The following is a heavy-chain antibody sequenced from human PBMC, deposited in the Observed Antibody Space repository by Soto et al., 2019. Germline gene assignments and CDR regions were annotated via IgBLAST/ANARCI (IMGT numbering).Heavy chain of an antibody. V-gene: IGHV1-18*01. J-gene: IGHJ4*02. Sequence: QVQLVQSGAEVKKPGASVKVSCKASGYTFTSYGISWVRQAPGQGLEWMGWISAYNGNTNYAQKLQGRVTMTTDTSTSRAYMELRSLRSDDTAVYYCARDTGDYVWGSYRPFDYWGQGTLVTVSS. CDR1: GYTFTSYG. CDR3: ARDTGDYVWGSYRPFDY. CDR2: ISAYNGNT. D-gene: IGHD3-16*02.